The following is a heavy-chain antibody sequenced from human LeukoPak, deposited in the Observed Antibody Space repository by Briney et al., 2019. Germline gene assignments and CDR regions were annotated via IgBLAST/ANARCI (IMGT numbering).Heavy chain of an antibody. V-gene: IGHV4-59*01. J-gene: IGHJ4*02. CDR2: IYYSGST. D-gene: IGHD6-13*01. CDR3: ARVPRVDSGYSSSWSPY. Sequence: SETLSLTCTVSGGSISSYYWSWIRQPPGKGLEWIGYIYYSGSTNYNPSLKSRVTISVDTSKNQFSLKLSSVTAADTAVYYCARVPRVDSGYSSSWSPYWGQGTLVTVSS. CDR1: GGSISSYY.